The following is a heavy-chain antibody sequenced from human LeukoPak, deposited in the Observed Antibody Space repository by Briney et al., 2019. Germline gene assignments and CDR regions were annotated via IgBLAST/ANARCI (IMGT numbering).Heavy chain of an antibody. CDR3: AKDYWYSGAFPQPVVS. CDR1: GFAFSSYA. Sequence: GGSLRLSCAASGFAFSSYAMSGVRQAPGKGLDWGSGVRGIGENTYYADSVKGRFTISRYNSKNTLFLQMNSLRAEVTAFYCAKDYWYSGAFPQPVVSWGQGTLVTVSS. CDR2: VRGIGENT. J-gene: IGHJ5*01. D-gene: IGHD1-26*01. V-gene: IGHV3-23*01.